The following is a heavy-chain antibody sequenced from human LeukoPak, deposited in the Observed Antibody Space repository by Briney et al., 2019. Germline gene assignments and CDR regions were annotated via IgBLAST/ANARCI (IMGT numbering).Heavy chain of an antibody. J-gene: IGHJ4*02. CDR1: GGSISSYY. D-gene: IGHD6-19*01. Sequence: SETLSLTCTVSGGSISSYYWSWIRQPPGKGLEWIGYIYYSGSTNYNPSLKSRVTISVDTSKNQFSLKLSSVTAADTAVHYCARGQWLARFDYWGQGTLVTVSS. CDR3: ARGQWLARFDY. CDR2: IYYSGST. V-gene: IGHV4-59*01.